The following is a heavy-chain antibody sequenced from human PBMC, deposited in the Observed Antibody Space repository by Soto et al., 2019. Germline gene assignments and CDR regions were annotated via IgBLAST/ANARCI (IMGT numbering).Heavy chain of an antibody. J-gene: IGHJ6*02. V-gene: IGHV4-34*01. CDR2: INHSGST. Sequence: PSETLSLTCTVSGGSISGYYWSWLRQPPGKGLEWIGEINHSGSTNYNPSLKSRVTISVDTSKNQFSLKLSSVTAADTAVYYCARVREREDSGYLAYGMDVWGQGTTVTVSS. D-gene: IGHD5-12*01. CDR1: GGSISGYY. CDR3: ARVREREDSGYLAYGMDV.